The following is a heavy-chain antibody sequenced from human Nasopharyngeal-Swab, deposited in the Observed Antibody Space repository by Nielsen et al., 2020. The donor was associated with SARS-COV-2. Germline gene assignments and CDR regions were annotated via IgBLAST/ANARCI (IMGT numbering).Heavy chain of an antibody. CDR3: ARGGRTTNWFDP. J-gene: IGHJ5*02. CDR1: GGSISSGGYY. CDR2: IYYSGST. V-gene: IGHV4-31*03. Sequence: SETLSLTCTVSGGSISSGGYYWSWIRQHPGKGLEWIGCIYYSGSTYYNPSLKSRVTISVDTSKNQFSLKLTSVTAADTAVYYCARGGRTTNWFDPWGQGTLVTVSS. D-gene: IGHD1-1*01.